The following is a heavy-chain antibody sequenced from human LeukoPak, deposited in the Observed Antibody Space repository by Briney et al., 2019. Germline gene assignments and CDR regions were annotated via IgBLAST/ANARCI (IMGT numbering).Heavy chain of an antibody. CDR2: INPNSGGT. Sequence: ASVKVSCKAFGYTFTGYYMHWVRQAPGQGLEWMGWINPNSGGTNYAQKFQGRVTMTRDTSISTAYIELSGLRSDDTAVYYCARVALYSSGWSPKDYWGQGTLVTVSS. D-gene: IGHD6-19*01. V-gene: IGHV1-2*02. CDR3: ARVALYSSGWSPKDY. J-gene: IGHJ4*02. CDR1: GYTFTGYY.